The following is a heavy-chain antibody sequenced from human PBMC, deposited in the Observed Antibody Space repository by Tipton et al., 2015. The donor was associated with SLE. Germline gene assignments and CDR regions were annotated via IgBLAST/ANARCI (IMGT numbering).Heavy chain of an antibody. Sequence: TLSLTCTVSGGSISSSSYYWGWIRQPPGKGLEWIVSIYYSGSTYCNPSLKSRVTISVDRSKNQFSLKLSSVTAADTAVYYCARGQGSYYDILTGGAFDIWGQGTMVTVSS. V-gene: IGHV4-39*01. D-gene: IGHD3-9*01. J-gene: IGHJ3*02. CDR1: GGSISSSSYY. CDR3: ARGQGSYYDILTGGAFDI. CDR2: IYYSGST.